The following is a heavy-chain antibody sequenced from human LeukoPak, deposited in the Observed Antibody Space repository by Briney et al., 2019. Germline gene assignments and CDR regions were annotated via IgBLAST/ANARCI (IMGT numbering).Heavy chain of an antibody. V-gene: IGHV3-49*04. J-gene: IGHJ4*02. CDR3: ATRYYYDSGSYSSFDY. CDR2: IRSKAYGGTT. CDR1: GFTFGDYA. Sequence: GGSLRLSCTASGFTFGDYAMSWVRQAPGKGLEWVGFIRSKAYGGTTEYAASVKGRFTISRDDSKSIAYLQMNSLKTGDTAVYYCATRYYYDSGSYSSFDYWGQGTLVTVSS. D-gene: IGHD3-10*01.